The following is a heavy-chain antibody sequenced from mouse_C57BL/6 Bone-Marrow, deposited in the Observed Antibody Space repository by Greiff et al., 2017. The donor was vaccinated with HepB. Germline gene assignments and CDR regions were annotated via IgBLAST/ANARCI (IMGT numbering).Heavy chain of an antibody. Sequence: QVQLKESGAELVRPGTSVKVSCKASGYAFTNYLIEWVKQRPGQGLEWIGVINPGSGGTNYNEKFKGKATLTADKSSSTAYMQLSSLTSEDSAVYFCAIYYGNYEDDYWGQGTTLTVSS. D-gene: IGHD2-1*01. CDR2: INPGSGGT. J-gene: IGHJ2*01. V-gene: IGHV1-54*01. CDR1: GYAFTNYL. CDR3: AIYYGNYEDDY.